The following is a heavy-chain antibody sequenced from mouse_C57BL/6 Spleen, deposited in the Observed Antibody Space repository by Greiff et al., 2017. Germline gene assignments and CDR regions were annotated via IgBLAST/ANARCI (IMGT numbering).Heavy chain of an antibody. CDR1: GYAFSSSW. CDR2: IYPGDGDT. CDR3: ARDDPYFDY. Sequence: QVQLQQSGPELVKPGASVKISCKASGYAFSSSWLNWVKQRPGKGLEWIGRIYPGDGDTNYNGKFKGKATLTADKSSSTAYMQLSSLTSEDSAVYFCARDDPYFDYWGQGTTLTVSS. D-gene: IGHD2-3*01. J-gene: IGHJ2*01. V-gene: IGHV1-82*01.